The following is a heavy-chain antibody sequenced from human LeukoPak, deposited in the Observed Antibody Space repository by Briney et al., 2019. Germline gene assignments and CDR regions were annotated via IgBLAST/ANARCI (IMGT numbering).Heavy chain of an antibody. CDR3: ARDVRAYCGGDCYSYFDY. CDR2: ISYDGSNK. CDR1: GFTFSSYA. D-gene: IGHD2-21*02. J-gene: IGHJ4*02. Sequence: PGGSLRLSCAASGFTFSSYAMYWVRQAPGKGLEWVAVISYDGSNKYYADSVKGRFTISRDNSKNTLYLQMNSLRAEDTAVYYCARDVRAYCGGDCYSYFDYWGQGTLVTVSS. V-gene: IGHV3-30-3*01.